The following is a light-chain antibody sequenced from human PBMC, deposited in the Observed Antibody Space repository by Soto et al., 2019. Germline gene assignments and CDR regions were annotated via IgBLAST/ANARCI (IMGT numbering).Light chain of an antibody. J-gene: IGKJ4*01. CDR3: QQADSFPLT. CDR1: QGISSW. Sequence: DIQMTQSAASVSVSFGDRITITCRASQGISSWLAWYQQKPGKAPKLLIYTASSLQSGVPSRFSGSGYGTDFNLTISSLQTEDFATYYCQQADSFPLTFGGGTKVDIK. CDR2: TAS. V-gene: IGKV1-12*01.